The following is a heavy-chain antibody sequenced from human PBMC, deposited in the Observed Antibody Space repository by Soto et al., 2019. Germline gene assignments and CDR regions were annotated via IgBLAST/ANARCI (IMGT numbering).Heavy chain of an antibody. D-gene: IGHD2-21*02. CDR2: INYSGST. CDR1: GGSISSGDYY. V-gene: IGHV4-30-4*01. CDR3: ARVLGDVGYFDY. Sequence: QVQLQESGPGLVKPSQTLSLTCTVSGGSISSGDYYWSWIRQPPGKGLEWIGYINYSGSTYHNPSLKSRVTISVDTSKNQFSLKLSSVTAADTAVYYCARVLGDVGYFDYWGQGTLVTVSS. J-gene: IGHJ4*02.